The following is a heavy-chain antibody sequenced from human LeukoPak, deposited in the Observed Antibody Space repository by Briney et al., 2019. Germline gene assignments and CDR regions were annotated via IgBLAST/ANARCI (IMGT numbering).Heavy chain of an antibody. D-gene: IGHD4-17*01. CDR3: AKDLDYGDAPFDY. CDR2: ISSSSSTM. CDR1: GFTFSDYY. J-gene: IGHJ4*02. V-gene: IGHV3-11*01. Sequence: GGSLRLSYAASGFTFSDYYMGWIRQAPGKGLEWVSHISSSSSTMYYADSVKGRFTISRDNAKNSLFLQMNSLRVEDTAVYYCAKDLDYGDAPFDYWGQGTLVTVSS.